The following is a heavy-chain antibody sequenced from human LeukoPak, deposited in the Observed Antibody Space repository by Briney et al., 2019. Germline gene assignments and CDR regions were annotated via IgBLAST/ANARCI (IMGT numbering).Heavy chain of an antibody. J-gene: IGHJ4*02. CDR2: IYYSGST. V-gene: IGHV4-39*01. D-gene: IGHD2-15*01. CDR1: GGSISSSSYY. CDR3: ARRPLLVYTAPPNSDDYFDY. Sequence: KASETLSLTCTVSGGSISSSSYYWGWIRQPPGKGLEWIGSIYYSGSTYYNPSLKSRVTISVDTSKNQFSLKLSSVTAADTAVYYCARRPLLVYTAPPNSDDYFDYWGQGTLVTVSS.